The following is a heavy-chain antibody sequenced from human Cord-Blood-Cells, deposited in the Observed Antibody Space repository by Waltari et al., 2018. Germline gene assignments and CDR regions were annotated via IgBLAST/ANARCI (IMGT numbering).Heavy chain of an antibody. Sequence: QVQLVQSGAEVKKPGSSVKVSCKASGGTFSSYAISWVRQAPGQGLEWMGGIIRFLGTDNYAQKFQGRVTITADESTSTAYMELSSLRSEDTAVYYCASSRRTGYSSGWYDYWGQGTLVTVSS. CDR2: IIRFLGTD. D-gene: IGHD6-19*01. J-gene: IGHJ4*02. CDR1: GGTFSSYA. CDR3: ASSRRTGYSSGWYDY. V-gene: IGHV1-69*01.